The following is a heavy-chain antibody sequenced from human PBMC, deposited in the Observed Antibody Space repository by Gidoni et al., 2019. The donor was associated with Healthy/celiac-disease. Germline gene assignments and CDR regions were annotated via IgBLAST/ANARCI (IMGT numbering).Heavy chain of an antibody. D-gene: IGHD1-20*01. CDR1: VGSISSSSYY. J-gene: IGHJ3*02. CDR2: IYYSGST. CDR3: ACNWNRVAFDI. Sequence: QLQLQESGPGLVTPSETLSLTCTVSVGSISSSSYYWGWIRQPPGKGLEWIGSIYYSGSTYYNPSLKSRVTISVDTSKNQFSLKLSSVTAADTAVYYCACNWNRVAFDIWGQGTMVTVSS. V-gene: IGHV4-39*01.